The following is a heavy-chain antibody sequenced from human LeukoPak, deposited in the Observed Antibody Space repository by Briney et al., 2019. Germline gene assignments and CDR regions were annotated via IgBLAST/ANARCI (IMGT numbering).Heavy chain of an antibody. J-gene: IGHJ6*02. D-gene: IGHD6-19*01. V-gene: IGHV3-23*01. CDR3: AKHLSYSSGWYYYYGMDV. CDR1: GFTFSSYA. Sequence: GGSLRLSCAASGFTFSSYAMSWVRQAPGKGLEWVSAISGSGDSTYYADSVKGRFTISRDNSKNTLYLQMNSLRAEDTAVYYCAKHLSYSSGWYYYYGMDVWGQGTTVTVSS. CDR2: ISGSGDST.